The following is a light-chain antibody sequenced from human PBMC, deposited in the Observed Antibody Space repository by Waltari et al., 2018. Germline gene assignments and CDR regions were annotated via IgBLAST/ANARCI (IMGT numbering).Light chain of an antibody. CDR3: QSYDSGLSGCV. V-gene: IGLV1-40*01. J-gene: IGLJ3*02. CDR1: SSNIGSDFD. Sequence: QSVLTQPPSVSGAPGQRVTISCTGRSSNIGSDFDVHWYRQLPGAAPTLLIYGDTHRPSGVPARFSGSKSATSASLAITGLQAEDEADYYCQSYDSGLSGCVFGGGTKLTVL. CDR2: GDT.